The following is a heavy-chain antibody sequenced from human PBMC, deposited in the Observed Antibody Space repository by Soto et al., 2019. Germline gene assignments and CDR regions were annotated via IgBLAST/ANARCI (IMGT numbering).Heavy chain of an antibody. V-gene: IGHV1-69*13. CDR3: ARGPTPPMIVVDNWFDP. D-gene: IGHD3-22*01. CDR2: IIPIFGTA. Sequence: ASVKVSCKASGGTFSSYSISWVRQAPGQGLEWMGGIIPIFGTANYAQKFQGRVTITADESTSTAYMELSSLRSEDTAVYYCARGPTPPMIVVDNWFDPWGQGTLVTVSS. CDR1: GGTFSSYS. J-gene: IGHJ5*02.